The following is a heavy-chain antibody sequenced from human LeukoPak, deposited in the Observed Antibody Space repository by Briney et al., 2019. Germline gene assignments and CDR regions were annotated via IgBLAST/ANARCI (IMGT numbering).Heavy chain of an antibody. D-gene: IGHD2-2*02. J-gene: IGHJ4*02. CDR3: ARYCSSTSCYIEFDY. CDR2: ISAYNGNT. CDR1: GYTFTSYG. V-gene: IGHV1-18*01. Sequence: ASVKVSCKASGYTFTSYGISWVRQAPGQGLEWVGWISAYNGNTNYAQKLQGRVTMTTYTSTSTAYMELRSLRSDDTAVYYCARYCSSTSCYIEFDYWGQGTLVTVSS.